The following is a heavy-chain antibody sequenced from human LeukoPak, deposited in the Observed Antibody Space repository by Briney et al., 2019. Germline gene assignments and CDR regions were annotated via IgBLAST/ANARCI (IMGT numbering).Heavy chain of an antibody. J-gene: IGHJ1*01. V-gene: IGHV4-59*01. D-gene: IGHD3-9*01. Sequence: PSETLSLTCTVSGGSISSYYWSWIRQPPGKGLEWIGYIYYSGSTNYNPSLKSRVTISVDTSKNQFSLKLSSVTAADTAMYYCARGDYDILTGSKYFQHWGQGTLVTVSS. CDR1: GGSISSYY. CDR2: IYYSGST. CDR3: ARGDYDILTGSKYFQH.